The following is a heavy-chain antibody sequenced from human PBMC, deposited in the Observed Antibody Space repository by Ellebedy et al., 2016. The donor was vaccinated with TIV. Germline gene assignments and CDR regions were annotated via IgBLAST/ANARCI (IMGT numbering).Heavy chain of an antibody. V-gene: IGHV4-61*08. J-gene: IGHJ2*01. D-gene: IGHD3-10*01. CDR3: ARDPAGTVSLSYWHFDL. CDR2: IYYDGST. CDR1: GGSISSGAYY. Sequence: MPSETLSLTCTVSGGSISSGAYYWSWIRQPPGKGLEWIAYIYYDGSTNYNPSLKSRVTMSVDTSRNQFSLKMSSVTAADTAVYYCARDPAGTVSLSYWHFDLWGRGTLVSVPS.